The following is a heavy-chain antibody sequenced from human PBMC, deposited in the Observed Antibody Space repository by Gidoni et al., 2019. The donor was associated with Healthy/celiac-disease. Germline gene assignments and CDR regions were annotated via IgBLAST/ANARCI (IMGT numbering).Heavy chain of an antibody. V-gene: IGHV4-4*07. CDR1: GGSISSYY. Sequence: QVQLQESGPGLVKPSETLSLTCTVSGGSISSYYWSWIRQPAGKGLEWIGRIYTSGSTNYNPSLKSRVTMSVDTSKNQFSLKLSSVTAADTAVYYCARSNCSGGSCYSEDGWFDPWGQGTLVTVSS. D-gene: IGHD2-15*01. CDR3: ARSNCSGGSCYSEDGWFDP. J-gene: IGHJ5*02. CDR2: IYTSGST.